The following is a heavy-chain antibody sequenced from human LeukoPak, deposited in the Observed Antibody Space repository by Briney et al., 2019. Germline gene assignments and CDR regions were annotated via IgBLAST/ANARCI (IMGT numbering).Heavy chain of an antibody. J-gene: IGHJ6*03. CDR2: IYYSGST. CDR3: ARVGWSGYFDYYYYMDV. D-gene: IGHD3-3*01. V-gene: IGHV4-34*01. CDR1: GGSFSGYY. Sequence: SETLSLTCAVYGGSFSGYYWSWIRQPPGKGLEWIGSIYYSGSTYYNPSLKSRVTISVDTSKNQFSLKLSSVTAADTAVYYCARVGWSGYFDYYYYMDVWGKGTTVTVSS.